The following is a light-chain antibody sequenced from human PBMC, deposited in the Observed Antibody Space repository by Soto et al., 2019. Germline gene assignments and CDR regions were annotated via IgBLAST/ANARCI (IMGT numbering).Light chain of an antibody. CDR2: AAS. CDR1: QSISSY. V-gene: IGKV1-39*01. J-gene: IGKJ1*01. Sequence: DIQMTQSPSSLSASVGDRVTITCRASQSISSYLNWYQQKPGKAPKLLIYAASSLQSGVPSRFSGSVPGTDFTLTISSLQPEDFATYYCQQSYSTPRTFGQGTKVDI. CDR3: QQSYSTPRT.